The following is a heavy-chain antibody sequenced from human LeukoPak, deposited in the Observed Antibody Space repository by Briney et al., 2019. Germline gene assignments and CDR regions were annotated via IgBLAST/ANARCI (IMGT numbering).Heavy chain of an antibody. J-gene: IGHJ1*01. CDR2: INPSSGAT. CDR3: ARGYYDSSDFEYFQH. V-gene: IGHV1-2*02. Sequence: GASVKVSCKASGYSFTSYYMHWVRQAPGQGLEWMAWINPSSGATNYAQKFQGRVNMTRDTSISTAYMELSRLRSDDTAVYYCARGYYDSSDFEYFQHWGQGTLVTVSS. D-gene: IGHD3-22*01. CDR1: GYSFTSYY.